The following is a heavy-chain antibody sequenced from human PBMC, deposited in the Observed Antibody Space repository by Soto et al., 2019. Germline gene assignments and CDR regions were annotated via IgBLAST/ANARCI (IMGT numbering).Heavy chain of an antibody. V-gene: IGHV3-30-3*01. CDR3: ARESEDLTSNFDY. J-gene: IGHJ4*02. CDR1: GFTFGTYP. CDR2: ISNDGTVK. Sequence: GGSLRLSCAASGFTFGTYPMHWVRQAPGKGLEWLANISNDGTVKYYGDSMKGRFTISRDNAKNSLYLEMNSLRAEDTAVYYCARESEDLTSNFDYWGQGTLVTVSS.